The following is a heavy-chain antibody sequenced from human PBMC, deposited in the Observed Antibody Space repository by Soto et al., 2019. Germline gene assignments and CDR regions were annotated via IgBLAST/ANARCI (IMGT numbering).Heavy chain of an antibody. D-gene: IGHD6-6*01. CDR1: GFTFSSYG. J-gene: IGHJ3*02. CDR2: IWYDGSNK. V-gene: IGHV3-33*01. CDR3: ARSQLDGRPDAFDI. Sequence: PGGSLILSCAASGFTFSSYGMHWVRQAPGKGLEWVAVIWYDGSNKYYADSVKGRFTISRDNSKNTLYLQMNSLRAEDTAVYYCARSQLDGRPDAFDIWGQGTMVTVS.